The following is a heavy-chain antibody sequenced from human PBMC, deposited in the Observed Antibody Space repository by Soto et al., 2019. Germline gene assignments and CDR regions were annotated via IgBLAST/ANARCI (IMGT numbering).Heavy chain of an antibody. CDR2: IIPVFGTA. J-gene: IGHJ6*02. CDR1: GYTFTSYG. D-gene: IGHD4-17*01. V-gene: IGHV1-69*13. Sequence: EASVKVSCKASGYTFTSYGISWVRQAPGQGLEWMGGIIPVFGTANYAQKFQGRVTITADESTNIVYMDVTSLRSEDTAVYYCARGDATKIVVTTYYAMDVWGQGTTVTVSS. CDR3: ARGDATKIVVTTYYAMDV.